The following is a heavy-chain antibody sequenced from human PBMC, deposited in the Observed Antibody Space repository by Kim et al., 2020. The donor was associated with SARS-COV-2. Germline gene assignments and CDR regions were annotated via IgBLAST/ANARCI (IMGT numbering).Heavy chain of an antibody. CDR2: ISGSGGST. CDR1: GFTFSSYA. Sequence: GGSLRLSCAASGFTFSSYAMSWVRQAPGKGLEWVSAISGSGGSTYYADSVKGRFTISRDNSKNTLYLQMNSLRAEDTAVYYCAKDLMVWFGIPSGYYYGMDVWGQGTTVTVSS. D-gene: IGHD3-10*01. CDR3: AKDLMVWFGIPSGYYYGMDV. J-gene: IGHJ6*02. V-gene: IGHV3-23*01.